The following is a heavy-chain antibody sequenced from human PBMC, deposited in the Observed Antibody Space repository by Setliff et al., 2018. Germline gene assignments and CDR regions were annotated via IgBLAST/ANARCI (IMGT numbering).Heavy chain of an antibody. D-gene: IGHD1-1*01. Sequence: TLSLTCTVSDGSLSTYYWSWIRQPPGKGLEFIGYVYYSGTANYSPSLRSRLTISVDTSKNQFSLKLTSVTAADTAFYFCAKGGTYRYFDFWGQGTLVTVSS. CDR2: VYYSGTA. CDR1: DGSLSTYY. V-gene: IGHV4-59*01. CDR3: AKGGTYRYFDF. J-gene: IGHJ4*02.